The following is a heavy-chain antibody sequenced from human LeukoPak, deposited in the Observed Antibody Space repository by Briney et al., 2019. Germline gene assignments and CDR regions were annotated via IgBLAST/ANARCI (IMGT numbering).Heavy chain of an antibody. CDR3: ARGHDFWSGYSHYYMDV. V-gene: IGHV4-39*07. J-gene: IGHJ6*03. Sequence: PSETLSLTCTVSGGSISSSSYYWGWIRQPPGKGLEWIGSIYYSGSTYYNPSLKGRVTISVDTSKNQFSLKLSSVTAADTAVYYCARGHDFWSGYSHYYMDVWGKGTTVTVSS. CDR1: GGSISSSSYY. CDR2: IYYSGST. D-gene: IGHD3-3*01.